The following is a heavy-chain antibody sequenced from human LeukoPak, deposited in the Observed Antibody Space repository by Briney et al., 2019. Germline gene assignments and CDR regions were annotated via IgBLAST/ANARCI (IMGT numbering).Heavy chain of an antibody. J-gene: IGHJ4*02. V-gene: IGHV3-48*01. CDR3: ARERYSYGYDY. D-gene: IGHD5-18*01. CDR1: GFTFSSYS. Sequence: PGGSLRLSCAASGFTFSSYSMNWVRQAPGKGLEWVSYISSSSSTIYYADSVKGRFTISRDNAKNSLYLQMNSLRAEDTAVYYCARERYSYGYDYWGQGTLVTVSS. CDR2: ISSSSSTI.